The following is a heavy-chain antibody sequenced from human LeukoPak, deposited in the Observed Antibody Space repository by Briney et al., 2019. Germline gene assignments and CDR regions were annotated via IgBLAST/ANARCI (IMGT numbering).Heavy chain of an antibody. CDR3: ARDFAY. V-gene: IGHV3-7*01. Sequence: PGGSLRLSCAASGFTVSSNYMSWVRQAPGKGLEWVANIKPDGSEKYYVDSVKGRFTISRDNAKNSLFLQMNSLRADDTAVYYCARDFAYWGQGTLVTVSS. J-gene: IGHJ4*02. CDR1: GFTVSSNY. CDR2: IKPDGSEK.